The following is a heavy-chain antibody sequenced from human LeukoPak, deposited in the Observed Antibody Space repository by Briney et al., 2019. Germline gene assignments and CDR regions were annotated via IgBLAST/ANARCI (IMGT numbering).Heavy chain of an antibody. D-gene: IGHD2-21*02. V-gene: IGHV3-23*01. CDR2: ISGSGGTP. J-gene: IGHJ6*02. CDR3: AKVATVSALDGMDV. CDR1: GFTFSSYA. Sequence: GGSLRLSCAASGFTFSSYAMSWVRQAPGKGLEWVSAISGSGGTPYYADSLKGRFTISRDNSKNTLYLQMNSLGAEDTAVYYCAKVATVSALDGMDVWGQGTTVTVSS.